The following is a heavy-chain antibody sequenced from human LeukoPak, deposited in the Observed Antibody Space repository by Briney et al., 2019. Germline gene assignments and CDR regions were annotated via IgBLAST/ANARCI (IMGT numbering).Heavy chain of an antibody. CDR2: IRYDGSNK. V-gene: IGHV3-30*02. D-gene: IGHD5-24*01. Sequence: GGSLRLSCAASGFTFSSYGMHWVRQAPGKGLEWVAFIRYDGSNKYYADSVKGRSTISRDNSKNTLYLQMNSLRAEDTAVYYCAKDQFGSGDGYTTLFDYWGQGTLVTVSS. CDR1: GFTFSSYG. CDR3: AKDQFGSGDGYTTLFDY. J-gene: IGHJ4*02.